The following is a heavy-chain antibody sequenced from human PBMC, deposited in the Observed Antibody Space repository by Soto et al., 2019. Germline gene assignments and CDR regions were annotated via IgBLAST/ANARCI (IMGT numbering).Heavy chain of an antibody. CDR3: AREYYDFWSVTYSYFGLDA. Sequence: PWETLSLTCNVSGGSIYTYYWSWIRQSPGKGLEWIGNISDGGSTNYNPSLSSRLTISVDTSKNQVSLKLNSVSTADTAVYSCAREYYDFWSVTYSYFGLDAWGQGTTVTVSS. CDR2: ISDGGST. D-gene: IGHD3-3*01. J-gene: IGHJ6*02. CDR1: GGSIYTYY. V-gene: IGHV4-59*01.